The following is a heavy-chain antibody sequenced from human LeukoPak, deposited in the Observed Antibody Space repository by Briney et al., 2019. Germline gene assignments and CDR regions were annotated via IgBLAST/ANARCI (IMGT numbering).Heavy chain of an antibody. J-gene: IGHJ1*01. V-gene: IGHV3-30*04. CDR3: ARGESSGWYVGYFQH. CDR2: ILYDGSNK. CDR1: GFTFSSYA. Sequence: GRSLRLSCAASGFTFSSYAMHWVRQAPGKGLEWVAVILYDGSNKYYADSVKGRFTISRDNSKNTLYLQMNSLRAEDTAVYYCARGESSGWYVGYFQHWGQGTLVTVSS. D-gene: IGHD6-19*01.